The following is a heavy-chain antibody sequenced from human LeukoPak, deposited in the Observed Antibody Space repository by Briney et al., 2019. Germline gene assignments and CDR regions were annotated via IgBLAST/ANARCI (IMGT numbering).Heavy chain of an antibody. J-gene: IGHJ3*02. CDR3: ARGEGLGYCSSTSCSPDHDAFDI. Sequence: SETLSLTCTVSGGSISSYYWSWIRQPAGKGLEWIGRIYTSGSTNYNPSLKSRVTMSVHTSKNQFSLKLSSVTAADTAVYYCARGEGLGYCSSTSCSPDHDAFDIWGQGTMVTVSS. D-gene: IGHD2-2*01. CDR1: GGSISSYY. V-gene: IGHV4-4*07. CDR2: IYTSGST.